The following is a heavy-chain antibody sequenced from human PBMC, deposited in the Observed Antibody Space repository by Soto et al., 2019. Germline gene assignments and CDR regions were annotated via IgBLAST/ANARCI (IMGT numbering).Heavy chain of an antibody. V-gene: IGHV1-69*13. J-gene: IGHJ6*04. CDR1: GGTFSSYA. Sequence: ASVKVSCKASGGTFSSYAISWVRQAPGXGLEWMGGIIPIFGTANYAQKFQGRVTITADESTSTAYMELSSLRSEDTAVYYCARTDYYDSRGYPLHGMDVWGKGTTVTVAS. CDR3: ARTDYYDSRGYPLHGMDV. D-gene: IGHD3-22*01. CDR2: IIPIFGTA.